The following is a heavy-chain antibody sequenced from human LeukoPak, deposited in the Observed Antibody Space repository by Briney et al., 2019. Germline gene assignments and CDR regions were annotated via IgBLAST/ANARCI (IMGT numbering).Heavy chain of an antibody. CDR2: ISGSGGST. J-gene: IGHJ5*02. CDR3: AKSNSYYDSSGYS. V-gene: IGHV3-23*01. Sequence: GGSLRLSCAASGFTFSNNAMSWVRQAPGKGLEWVSAISGSGGSTYYADSVKGRFTISRDNSKNTLYLQMNSLRAEDTAVYYCAKSNSYYDSSGYSWGQGTLVTVSS. D-gene: IGHD3-22*01. CDR1: GFTFSNNA.